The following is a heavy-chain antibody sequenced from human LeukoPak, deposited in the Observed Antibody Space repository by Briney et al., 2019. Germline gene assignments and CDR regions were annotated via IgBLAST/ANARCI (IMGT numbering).Heavy chain of an antibody. CDR1: GGTFSSYA. CDR2: IIPIFGTA. Sequence: GASVKVSCKASGGTFSSYAISWVRQAPGQGLEWMGRIIPIFGTANYAQKFQGRVTITADKSTSTAYMELSSLRSEGTAVYYCAREVGATGDAFDIWGQGTMVTVSS. D-gene: IGHD1-26*01. J-gene: IGHJ3*02. V-gene: IGHV1-69*06. CDR3: AREVGATGDAFDI.